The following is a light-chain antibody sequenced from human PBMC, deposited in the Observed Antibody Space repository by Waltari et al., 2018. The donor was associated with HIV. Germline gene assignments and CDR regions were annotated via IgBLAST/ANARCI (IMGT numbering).Light chain of an antibody. CDR3: QQTFSSPLT. V-gene: IGKV1-39*01. CDR2: DAA. CDR1: TTVTNK. Sequence: DIQMTQSPSTLSASVGDSVIITCRASTTVTNKVNWYQQKPGAAPKVLIYDAATLQSGVPSRFRGGGSGTDFTLTITSLQPDDFATYFCQQTFSSPLTFGPGTKVDI. J-gene: IGKJ3*01.